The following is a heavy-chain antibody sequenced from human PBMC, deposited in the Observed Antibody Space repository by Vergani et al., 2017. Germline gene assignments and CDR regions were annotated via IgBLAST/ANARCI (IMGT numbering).Heavy chain of an antibody. CDR1: GGSISSSSYY. CDR3: ARPRPDYYDISGYYYYYYMDV. V-gene: IGHV4-39*01. Sequence: QVQLQESGPGLVKPSETLSLTCTVSGGSISSSSYYWGWIRQPPGKGLEWIGSIYYSGSTYYNPSLKSRVTISVDTSKNQCSRKLSSVTAADTAVYYCARPRPDYYDISGYYYYYYMDVWGKGTTVTVSS. CDR2: IYYSGST. D-gene: IGHD3-22*01. J-gene: IGHJ6*03.